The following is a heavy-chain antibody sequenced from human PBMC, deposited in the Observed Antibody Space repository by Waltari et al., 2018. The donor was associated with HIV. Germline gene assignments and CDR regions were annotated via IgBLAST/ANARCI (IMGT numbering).Heavy chain of an antibody. CDR1: GVSFRPYS. J-gene: IGHJ6*02. CDR2: VNDVVGV. D-gene: IGHD1-1*01. CDR3: ARGRWKNRGPLPLDV. V-gene: IGHV4-34*01. Sequence: QVRLQQWGTGLLQPPETLSRTCAVSGVSFRPYSWNWIRQSPGLGLEWLGEVNDVVGVRYSPSFRNRVSMSIDASKNQFYLKLTSVTAADTAVYYCARGRWKNRGPLPLDVWAQGATVTVSS.